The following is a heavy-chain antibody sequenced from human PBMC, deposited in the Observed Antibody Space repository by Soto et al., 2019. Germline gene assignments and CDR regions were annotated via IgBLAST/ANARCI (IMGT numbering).Heavy chain of an antibody. V-gene: IGHV3-30*03. CDR1: GFTFSSYG. D-gene: IGHD2-21*02. CDR2: ISYDGSNK. Sequence: QVQLVESGGGVVQPGRSLRLSCAASGFTFSSYGMHWVRQAPGKGLEWVAVISYDGSNKYYADSVKGRFTISRDNSKNTLYLQMNSLRAEDTAVYYCATPRDCGGDCESRGLGFDYWGQGTLVTVSS. J-gene: IGHJ4*02. CDR3: ATPRDCGGDCESRGLGFDY.